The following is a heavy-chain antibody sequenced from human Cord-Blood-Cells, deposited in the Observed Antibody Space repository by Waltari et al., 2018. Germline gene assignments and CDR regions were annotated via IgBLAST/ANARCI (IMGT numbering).Heavy chain of an antibody. Sequence: QVQLVQSGAEVKKPGSSVKVSCKASGGTFSSYAISWVRQAPGQGLEWMGGIIPIFGTANYAQKFQGRVTIHADKSTSTAYMELSSLRSEDTAVYYCASSKWLRPRRSGYYFDYWGQGTLVTVSS. V-gene: IGHV1-69*06. CDR2: IIPIFGTA. J-gene: IGHJ4*02. CDR1: GGTFSSYA. D-gene: IGHD5-12*01. CDR3: ASSKWLRPRRSGYYFDY.